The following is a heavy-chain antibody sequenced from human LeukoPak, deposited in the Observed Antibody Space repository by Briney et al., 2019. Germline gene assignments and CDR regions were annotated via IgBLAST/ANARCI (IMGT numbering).Heavy chain of an antibody. CDR2: LSSDSNHI. Sequence: GGSLRLSCAASGFTFEDYGMHWVRHVPGKGLEWVPGLSSDSNHIDYADSVKGRFTISRDNAKNSLFLHMNSLRADDTAVYYCARETYSGSGSYNFFDYWGLGTLVTVSS. CDR1: GFTFEDYG. CDR3: ARETYSGSGSYNFFDY. D-gene: IGHD3-10*01. J-gene: IGHJ4*02. V-gene: IGHV3-9*01.